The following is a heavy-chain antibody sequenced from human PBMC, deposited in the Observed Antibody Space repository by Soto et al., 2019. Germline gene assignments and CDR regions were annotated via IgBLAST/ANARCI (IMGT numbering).Heavy chain of an antibody. D-gene: IGHD3-3*01. Sequence: ASVKVSCKASGYTFTSYAMNWVRQAPGQGLEWMGWINTNTGNPTYAQGFTGRFVFSLDTSVSTAYLQICSLKAEDTAVYYCARDGLDYDFWSGYYSDYYYYGMDVWGQGTTVTVS. CDR1: GYTFTSYA. CDR3: ARDGLDYDFWSGYYSDYYYYGMDV. J-gene: IGHJ6*02. V-gene: IGHV7-4-1*01. CDR2: INTNTGNP.